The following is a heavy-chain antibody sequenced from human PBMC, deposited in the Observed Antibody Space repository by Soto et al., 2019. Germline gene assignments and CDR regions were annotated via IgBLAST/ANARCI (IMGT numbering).Heavy chain of an antibody. J-gene: IGHJ6*02. CDR2: MYYSGST. V-gene: IGHV4-39*01. D-gene: IGHD2-2*01. Sequence: SETLSLTCTVSGDSIISSNYYWAWIRQSPGKGLEWIGNMYYSGSTYYNLSLESRVTMSVDTSKNQFSLKISSVTAADTSVYYCARIVVIPAAPDYYNYYGVDVWGQGTTVTVSS. CDR1: GDSIISSNYY. CDR3: ARIVVIPAAPDYYNYYGVDV.